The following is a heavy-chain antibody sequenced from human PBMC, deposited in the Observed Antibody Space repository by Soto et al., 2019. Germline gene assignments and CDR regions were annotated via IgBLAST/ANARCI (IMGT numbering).Heavy chain of an antibody. CDR3: AKDLLGYCSGGSCYADY. Sequence: EVQLLESGGGLVQPGGSLRLSCAASGFTFSSYAMSWVRQAPGKGLEWVSAISGSGGSTYYADSVKGRFTISRDNSKNTLYLQTNSLRAEDTAVYYCAKDLLGYCSGGSCYADYWGQGTLVTVSS. D-gene: IGHD2-15*01. CDR2: ISGSGGST. CDR1: GFTFSSYA. J-gene: IGHJ4*02. V-gene: IGHV3-23*01.